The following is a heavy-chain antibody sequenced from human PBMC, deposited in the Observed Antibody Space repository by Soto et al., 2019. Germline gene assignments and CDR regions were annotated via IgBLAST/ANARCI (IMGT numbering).Heavy chain of an antibody. CDR2: IKSKSDGGTT. CDR3: ITYSCFDVIVVRFDY. Sequence: GSLRLSCAASGFTFSNAWINWVRQAPGKGLEWVGRIKSKSDGGTTDYAAPVKGRFAISRDDSKNLVYMQMNSLKTEDTAVYYFITYSCFDVIVVRFDYWGHGTLVTVSS. J-gene: IGHJ5*01. V-gene: IGHV3-15*07. CDR1: GFTFSNAW. D-gene: IGHD3-22*01.